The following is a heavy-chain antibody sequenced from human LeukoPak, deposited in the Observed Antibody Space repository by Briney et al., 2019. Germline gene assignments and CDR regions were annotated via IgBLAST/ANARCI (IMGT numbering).Heavy chain of an antibody. V-gene: IGHV4-34*01. CDR3: ARVPSDSSSLLRLDP. J-gene: IGHJ5*02. CDR1: GGSFSAYY. Sequence: SETLSLTCAVFGGSFSAYYWSWIRQPPGKGLEWIGEINHSGSTNYNPSLNSRVTISVDTSKNQFSLRLSSVTAADTAVYYCARVPSDSSSLLRLDPWGQGTLVIVSS. D-gene: IGHD6-6*01. CDR2: INHSGST.